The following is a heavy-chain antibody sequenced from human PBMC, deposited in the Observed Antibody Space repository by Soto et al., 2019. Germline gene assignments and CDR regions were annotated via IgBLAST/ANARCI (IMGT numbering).Heavy chain of an antibody. J-gene: IGHJ4*02. CDR3: ARGTAVAAFDY. Sequence: TGGSLRLSCAASGFTFSSYGMHWVRQAPGKGLEWVAVIWYDGSNKYYADSVKGRFTIPRDNSKNTLYLQMNSLRAEDTAVYYCARGTAVAAFDYWGQGTLVTVSS. CDR1: GFTFSSYG. CDR2: IWYDGSNK. D-gene: IGHD6-19*01. V-gene: IGHV3-33*01.